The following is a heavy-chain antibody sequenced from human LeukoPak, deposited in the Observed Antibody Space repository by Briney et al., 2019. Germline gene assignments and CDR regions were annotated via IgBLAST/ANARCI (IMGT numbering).Heavy chain of an antibody. CDR3: ARAELSGYFPYYYYYMDV. V-gene: IGHV3-7*01. CDR2: IKQDGSER. CDR1: GFTFSSYW. D-gene: IGHD3-3*01. Sequence: GGSLRLSCAASGFTFSSYWMSWVRQAPGKGLEWVANIKQDGSERYSVDSVKGRFTISRDNAKSSLYLQMNSLRAEDTAVYYCARAELSGYFPYYYYYMDVWGKGTTVTVSS. J-gene: IGHJ6*03.